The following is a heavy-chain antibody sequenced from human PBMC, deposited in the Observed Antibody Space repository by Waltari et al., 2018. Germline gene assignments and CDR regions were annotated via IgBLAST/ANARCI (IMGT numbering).Heavy chain of an antibody. Sequence: EVQLVESGGGLVQPGGSLRLSWAVSGFTFNHYHMNWVRLAPGRGLEWLAYISSDSNVIYYSDSVRGRFTVSRDNAKSSLFLQMNSLRAEDTAVYYCARELDHIKDDYWGQGTLVTVSS. D-gene: IGHD3-3*02. CDR2: ISSDSNVI. V-gene: IGHV3-48*04. J-gene: IGHJ4*02. CDR3: ARELDHIKDDY. CDR1: GFTFNHYH.